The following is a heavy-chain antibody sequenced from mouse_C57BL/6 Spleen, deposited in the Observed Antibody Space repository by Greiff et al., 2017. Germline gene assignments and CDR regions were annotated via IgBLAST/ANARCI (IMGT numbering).Heavy chain of an antibody. Sequence: DVKLVESGGGLVKPGGSLKLSCAASGFTFSAYGMHWVRQAPEKGLEWVAYISSGSSTIYYADTVKGRFTISRDNAKNTLFLQMTSLRSEDTAMYYCARPELGMRAMDYWGQGTSVTVSS. V-gene: IGHV5-17*01. CDR3: ARPELGMRAMDY. J-gene: IGHJ4*01. CDR1: GFTFSAYG. CDR2: ISSGSSTI. D-gene: IGHD4-1*01.